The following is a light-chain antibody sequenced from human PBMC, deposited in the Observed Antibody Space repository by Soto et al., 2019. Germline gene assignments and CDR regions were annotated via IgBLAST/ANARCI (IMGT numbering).Light chain of an antibody. CDR2: DAS. CDR1: QSVSSY. CDR3: QQRSNCPLIT. Sequence: EIVLTQSPATLSLSPGERATLSCRASQSVSSYLAWSQQKPGQVHRLLIYDASNRATGIPARFSGSGSGTDFTLTISSLEPEDFVVYYCQQRSNCPLITFGQGTRLESK. V-gene: IGKV3-11*01. J-gene: IGKJ5*01.